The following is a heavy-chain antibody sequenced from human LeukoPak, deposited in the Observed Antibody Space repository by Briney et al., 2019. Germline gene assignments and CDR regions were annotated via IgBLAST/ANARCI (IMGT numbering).Heavy chain of an antibody. D-gene: IGHD4-17*01. CDR3: ARVNYGDYVGLDY. J-gene: IGHJ4*02. CDR1: GDSISSSNYY. Sequence: SETLSLTCTVSGDSISSSNYYWGWIRQPPGKGLEWIASIYYSGSTYYNPSLKSRVTISVDTSKNQFSLKLSSVTAADTAVYYCARVNYGDYVGLDYWGQGTLVTVSS. V-gene: IGHV4-39*07. CDR2: IYYSGST.